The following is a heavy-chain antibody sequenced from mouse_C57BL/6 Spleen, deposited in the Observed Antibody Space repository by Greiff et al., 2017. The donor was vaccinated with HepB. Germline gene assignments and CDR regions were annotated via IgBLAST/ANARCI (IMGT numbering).Heavy chain of an antibody. V-gene: IGHV1-64*01. D-gene: IGHD1-1*01. J-gene: IGHJ3*01. CDR3: ANIYGSSYGFAY. CDR1: GYTFTSYW. CDR2: IHPNSGST. Sequence: QVHVKQPGAELVKPGASVKLSCKASGYTFTSYWMHWVKQRPGQGLEWIGMIHPNSGSTNYNEKFKSKATLTVDKSSSTAYMQLSSLTSEDSAVYYCANIYGSSYGFAYWGQGTLVTVSA.